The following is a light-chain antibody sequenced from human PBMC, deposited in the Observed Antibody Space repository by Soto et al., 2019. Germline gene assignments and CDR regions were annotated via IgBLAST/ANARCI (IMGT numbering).Light chain of an antibody. V-gene: IGKV3-20*01. CDR3: QQHGSSPLT. CDR1: QSVSSSY. CDR2: GAN. J-gene: IGKJ4*01. Sequence: EIVLTQSPGTLSLSPGERATLSCRASQSVSSSYLAWYQQKPGQAPRLLIYGANSRATGISDRFSGSGSGTDFTLTISRLESDDFAVYYCQQHGSSPLTFGGGTTVEIK.